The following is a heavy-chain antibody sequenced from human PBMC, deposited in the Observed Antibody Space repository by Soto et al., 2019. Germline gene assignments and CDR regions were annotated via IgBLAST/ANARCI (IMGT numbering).Heavy chain of an antibody. CDR3: ARVRELLPLYYYYGMDV. CDR1: GFTFSIHS. CDR2: ISSSSSYI. Sequence: PGGSRSLSRSAAGFTFSIHSMKWGVQAPGKGLEWVSSISSSSSYIYYADSVKGRFTISRDNAKNSLYLQMNSLRAEDTAVYYCARVRELLPLYYYYGMDVWGQGTTVTVSS. J-gene: IGHJ6*02. V-gene: IGHV3-21*01. D-gene: IGHD1-26*01.